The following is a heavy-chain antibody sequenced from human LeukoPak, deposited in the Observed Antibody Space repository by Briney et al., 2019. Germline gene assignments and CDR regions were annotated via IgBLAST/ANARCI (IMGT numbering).Heavy chain of an antibody. D-gene: IGHD3-22*01. CDR3: ARGVVVITPFDY. Sequence: SVKVSCKASGGTFSSYAIVWVRQAPGQGLEWMGGIIPIFGTANYAQKFQGRVTMTRDMSTSTVYMELSSLRSEDTAVYYCARGVVVITPFDYWGQGTLVTVSS. CDR1: GGTFSSYA. CDR2: IIPIFGTA. J-gene: IGHJ4*02. V-gene: IGHV1-69*05.